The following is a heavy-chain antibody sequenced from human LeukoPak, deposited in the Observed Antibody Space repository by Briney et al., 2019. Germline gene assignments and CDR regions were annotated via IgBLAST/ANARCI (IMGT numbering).Heavy chain of an antibody. CDR2: ISSSSSYI. J-gene: IGHJ4*02. CDR1: GFTFSSYS. V-gene: IGHV3-21*04. Sequence: GGSLRLSCAASGFTFSSYSMNWVRQAPGKGLEWVSSISSSSSYIYYADSVKGRFTISRDNAKNSLYLQMNSLRAEDTAVYYCAKAPQVTARGVVDYWGQGTLVTVSS. CDR3: AKAPQVTARGVVDY. D-gene: IGHD3-3*01.